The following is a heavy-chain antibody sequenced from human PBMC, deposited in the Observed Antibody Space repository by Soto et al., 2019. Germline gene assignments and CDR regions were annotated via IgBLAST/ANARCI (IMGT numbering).Heavy chain of an antibody. D-gene: IGHD5-12*01. CDR1: GHSCIYAW. CDR2: IKSRTSGGTP. CDR3: TTVSAGYRGGEPHRDEY. Sequence: GGSLRLSCAAAGHSCIYAWMNWVRQAPGKGLEWVGRIKSRTSGGTPDYAAPVKGRFTISRDDSTKTMYLQMNSLIAEDSAVYYCTTVSAGYRGGEPHRDEYWGQGTLVTLSS. J-gene: IGHJ4*02. V-gene: IGHV3-15*07.